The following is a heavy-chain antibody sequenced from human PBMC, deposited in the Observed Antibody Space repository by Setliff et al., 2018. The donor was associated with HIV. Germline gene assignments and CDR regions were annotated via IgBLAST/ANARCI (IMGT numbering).Heavy chain of an antibody. V-gene: IGHV4-59*11. CDR2: IYYSGST. J-gene: IGHJ4*02. CDR1: GGSISSHY. D-gene: IGHD1-26*01. CDR3: ARNSGSYWHDADFDY. Sequence: PSETLSLTCTVSGGSISSHYWSWIRQPPWKGLEWIGSIYYSGSTNYNPSLKSRVTISVDTSKNQFSLKLSSVTAADTAVYYCARNSGSYWHDADFDYWGQGTLVTVSS.